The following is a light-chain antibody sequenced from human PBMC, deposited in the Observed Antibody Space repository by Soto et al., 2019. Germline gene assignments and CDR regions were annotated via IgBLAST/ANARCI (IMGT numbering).Light chain of an antibody. CDR2: DVS. Sequence: QSALTQPRSVSGSPGQSVTISCTGTSSDVGGYNYVSWYQQHPGKAPKLMIYDVSKRPSGVPNRFSGSKSVNTASLTISELQAEDEADYYCSSYTSISTYVFGTGTKVTVL. J-gene: IGLJ1*01. CDR3: SSYTSISTYV. CDR1: SSDVGGYNY. V-gene: IGLV2-11*01.